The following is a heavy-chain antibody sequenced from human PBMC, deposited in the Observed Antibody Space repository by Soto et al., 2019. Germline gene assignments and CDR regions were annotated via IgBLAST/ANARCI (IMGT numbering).Heavy chain of an antibody. J-gene: IGHJ4*02. V-gene: IGHV4-59*01. CDR3: ARDSKRGYSGYDKLDY. CDR1: GGSISSYY. Sequence: QVQLQESGPGLVKPSETLSLTCTVSGGSISSYYWTWIRQPPVKGLEWIGYIYYSGSTNYNPSLKSRVTISVDTSKNQFSMSLSAVTAADTAVYYCARDSKRGYSGYDKLDYWGQGTLVTVSS. CDR2: IYYSGST. D-gene: IGHD5-12*01.